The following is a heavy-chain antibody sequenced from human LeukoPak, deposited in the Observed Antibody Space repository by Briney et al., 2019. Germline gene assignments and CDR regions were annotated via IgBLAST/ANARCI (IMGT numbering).Heavy chain of an antibody. V-gene: IGHV1-8*01. D-gene: IGHD2-2*01. CDR2: MNPNSGNT. CDR1: GYTFTNYD. CDR3: ARPHCSSTDCHPPEWFDP. J-gene: IGHJ5*02. Sequence: ASVKVSCKTSGYTFTNYDINGVRQATGRGREWMGWMNPNSGNTGYAQKFQGRVTMTRNTSISTAYMELSSLRSKDTAVYYCARPHCSSTDCHPPEWFDPWGQGTLVTVSS.